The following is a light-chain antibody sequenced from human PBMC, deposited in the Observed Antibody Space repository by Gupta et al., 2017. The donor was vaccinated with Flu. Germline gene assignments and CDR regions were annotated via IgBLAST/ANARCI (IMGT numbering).Light chain of an antibody. CDR1: QSITGW. Sequence: PSTLSASAGDRVTITCRASQSITGWLAWYQQKPGKAPKLLIYKTSNLESGVPSRFSGSGSGTEFTLTINSLQPDDFATYYCQQENSSTGTFGQGTKVEIK. CDR2: KTS. J-gene: IGKJ1*01. V-gene: IGKV1-5*03. CDR3: QQENSSTGT.